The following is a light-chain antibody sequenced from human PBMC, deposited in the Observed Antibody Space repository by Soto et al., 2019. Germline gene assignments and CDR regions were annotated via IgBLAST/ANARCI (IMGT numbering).Light chain of an antibody. CDR1: SGALGSYNR. CDR2: EFT. V-gene: IGLV2-14*01. J-gene: IGLJ1*01. CDR3: RSYPNSKTRGCV. Sequence: QFALTQPASVSGYPLQSITISCTGTSGALGSYNRLSWYQQHPGKAPKLIIYEFTDRPSGLCNRFSGCKSGNTASLTISGLKAEDDSEQYCRSYPNSKTRGCVFGNWTKVNVL.